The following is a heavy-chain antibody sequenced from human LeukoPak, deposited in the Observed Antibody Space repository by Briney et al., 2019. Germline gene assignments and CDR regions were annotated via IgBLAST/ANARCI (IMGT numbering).Heavy chain of an antibody. D-gene: IGHD1-26*01. CDR3: ARGRVSGSYFVGYFDY. CDR1: GYTFTGYY. V-gene: IGHV1-2*02. CDR2: INPNSGGT. J-gene: IGHJ4*02. Sequence: ASVKVSCKASGYTFTGYYMHWVRQAPGQGLEWMGWINPNSGGTNYAQKFQGRVTMTRDTSISTAYMELSRLRSDDTAVYYCARGRVSGSYFVGYFDYWGQGALVTVSS.